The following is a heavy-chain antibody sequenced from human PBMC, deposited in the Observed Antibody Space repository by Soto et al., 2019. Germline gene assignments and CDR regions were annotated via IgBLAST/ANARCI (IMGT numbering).Heavy chain of an antibody. Sequence: GASVKVSCKASGYTSTSYGISWVRQAPGQGLEWMGWISAYNGNTSYAQKLQGRVTMTTDTSTSIAYMERRSLRSDDTAVYYCQRDSGGYSLVIFDYWGQEPLVTVSS. D-gene: IGHD5-18*01. J-gene: IGHJ4*02. CDR2: ISAYNGNT. CDR1: GYTSTSYG. V-gene: IGHV1-18*01. CDR3: QRDSGGYSLVIFDY.